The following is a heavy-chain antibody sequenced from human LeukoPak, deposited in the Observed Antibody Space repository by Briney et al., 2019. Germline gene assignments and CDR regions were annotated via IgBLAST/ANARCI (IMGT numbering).Heavy chain of an antibody. J-gene: IGHJ6*02. Sequence: SETLSLTCSVSGGSISSYYWSWIRQPPGKGLEYIGYIYYSGSTNYNPTLKSRVTISVDTSKDQFSLNLTSVTAADTAVYYCARLKCISTTCPSRYVMDVWGQGTTVTVSS. CDR3: ARLKCISTTCPSRYVMDV. D-gene: IGHD2-2*01. V-gene: IGHV4-59*01. CDR1: GGSISSYY. CDR2: IYYSGST.